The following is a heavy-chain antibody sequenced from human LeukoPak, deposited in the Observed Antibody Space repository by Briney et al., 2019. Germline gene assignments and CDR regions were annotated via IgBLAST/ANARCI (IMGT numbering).Heavy chain of an antibody. V-gene: IGHV3-21*01. CDR1: GFTFSSYS. CDR2: ISSSSSYI. CDR3: ARSLRYSGSSLDY. J-gene: IGHJ4*02. Sequence: GGSLRLSCAASGFTFSSYSMNWVRQAPGKGLEWVSSISSSSSYIYHADSVKGRFTISRDNAKNSLYLQMNSLRAEDTAVYYCARSLRYSGSSLDYWGQGTLVTVSS. D-gene: IGHD1-26*01.